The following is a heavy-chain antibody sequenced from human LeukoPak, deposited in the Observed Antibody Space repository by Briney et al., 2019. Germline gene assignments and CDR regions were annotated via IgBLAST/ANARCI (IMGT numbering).Heavy chain of an antibody. CDR3: ARGRGGKFAFDI. V-gene: IGHV3-7*01. J-gene: IGHJ3*02. Sequence: GGSLRLSCAASGFTFSRFWMSWVRQAPGKGLEWVANIKEDGSEGYYVDSVKGRFTISRDNAKNSLSLQMNSLRAEDTAVYYCARGRGGKFAFDIWGQGTMVTVSS. CDR1: GFTFSRFW. CDR2: IKEDGSEG.